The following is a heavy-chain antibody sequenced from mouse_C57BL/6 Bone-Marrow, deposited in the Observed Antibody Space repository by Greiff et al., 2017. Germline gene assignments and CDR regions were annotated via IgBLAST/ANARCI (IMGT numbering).Heavy chain of an antibody. CDR2: IDPENGDT. CDR3: TDYYDSSPFYAMDY. V-gene: IGHV14-4*01. CDR1: GFNIKDDY. D-gene: IGHD1-1*01. Sequence: VQLQQSGAELVRPGASVKLSCTASGFNIKDDYMHWVKQRPEQGLEWIGWIDPENGDTEYASKFQGKATITADTSSNTAYLQLSSLTSEDTAVYYCTDYYDSSPFYAMDYWGQGTSVTVSS. J-gene: IGHJ4*01.